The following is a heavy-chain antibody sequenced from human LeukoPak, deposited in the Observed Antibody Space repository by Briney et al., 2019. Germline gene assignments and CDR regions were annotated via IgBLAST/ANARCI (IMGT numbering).Heavy chain of an antibody. CDR1: AYTFTSYY. V-gene: IGHV1-46*01. D-gene: IGHD3-22*01. CDR2: INPSGGST. J-gene: IGHJ6*02. Sequence: AASVKVSCKASAYTFTSYYMHWVRQAPGQGLEWMGIINPSGGSTSYAQKFQGRVTMTRDTSTSTVYMELSSLRSEDTAVYYCATTYYYDSTTPYYYYGMDVWGQGTTVTVSS. CDR3: ATTYYYDSTTPYYYYGMDV.